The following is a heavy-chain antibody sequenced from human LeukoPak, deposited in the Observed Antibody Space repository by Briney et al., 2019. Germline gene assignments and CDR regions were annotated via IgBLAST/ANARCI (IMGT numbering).Heavy chain of an antibody. Sequence: ASVKVSCKASGYTFTGYYMHWVRQAPGQGLAWMGWINPNSGGTNYAQKFQGRVTMTRDTSISTAYMELSRLRSDDTAVYYCARDRGHRGGSFTGYFDYWGQGTLVTVSS. V-gene: IGHV1-2*02. J-gene: IGHJ4*02. D-gene: IGHD2-15*01. CDR1: GYTFTGYY. CDR2: INPNSGGT. CDR3: ARDRGHRGGSFTGYFDY.